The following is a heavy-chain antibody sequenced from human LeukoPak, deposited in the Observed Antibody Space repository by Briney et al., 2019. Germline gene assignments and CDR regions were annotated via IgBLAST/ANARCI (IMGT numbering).Heavy chain of an antibody. CDR2: ISGSGGST. Sequence: GGSLRLSCTASGFTFGDYAMSWVRQAPGKGLEWVSAISGSGGSTYYADSVKGRFTISRDNSKNTLYLQMNSLRAEDTAVYYCAKEIYGDSTGGRFQHWGQGTLVTVSS. J-gene: IGHJ1*01. CDR3: AKEIYGDSTGGRFQH. CDR1: GFTFGDYA. V-gene: IGHV3-23*01. D-gene: IGHD4-17*01.